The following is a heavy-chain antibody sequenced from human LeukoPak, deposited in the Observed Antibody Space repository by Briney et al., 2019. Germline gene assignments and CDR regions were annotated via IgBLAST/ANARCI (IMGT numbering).Heavy chain of an antibody. J-gene: IGHJ4*02. Sequence: VRSPRLSCAASGFTFTSYGMHSVRQAPGKGLEWVAVISYDGSVKYYADSVKGRFTISRDSSKNTLYLQMNSLRADDTAVYYCAKDIRAYSSGCYLDYWGQGTLVTVS. CDR2: ISYDGSVK. D-gene: IGHD6-19*01. V-gene: IGHV3-30*18. CDR1: GFTFTSYG. CDR3: AKDIRAYSSGCYLDY.